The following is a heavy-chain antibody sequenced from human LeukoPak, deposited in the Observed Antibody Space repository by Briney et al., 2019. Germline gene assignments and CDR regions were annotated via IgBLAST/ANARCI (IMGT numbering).Heavy chain of an antibody. Sequence: PGGSLRLSCAASGFTCSSYAMSWVRHAPGKGLEWVSAISGSGGSTYYADSVKGRFTISRDNSKNTLYLQMNSLRAEDTAVYYCAKDLQWLDKTYFDYWGQGTLVTVSS. V-gene: IGHV3-23*01. CDR3: AKDLQWLDKTYFDY. CDR1: GFTCSSYA. CDR2: ISGSGGST. D-gene: IGHD6-19*01. J-gene: IGHJ4*02.